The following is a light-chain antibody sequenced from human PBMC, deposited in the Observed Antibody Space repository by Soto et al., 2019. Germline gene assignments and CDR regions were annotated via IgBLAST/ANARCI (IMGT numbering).Light chain of an antibody. CDR1: QSLSWR. CDR2: GDS. CDR3: QQYNNWPRT. V-gene: IGKV3-15*01. Sequence: EVVLTQSPATVSVSPGERVTLFCRASQSLSWRLAWYQQKPGQAPRLLIFGDSARATGTPARFSGSGSGTEFTLTISGPQSEDSAVYYCQQYNNWPRTFGQGTK. J-gene: IGKJ1*01.